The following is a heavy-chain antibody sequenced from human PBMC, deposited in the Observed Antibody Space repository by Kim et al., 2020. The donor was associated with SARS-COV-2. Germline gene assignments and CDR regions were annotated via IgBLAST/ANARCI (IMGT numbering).Heavy chain of an antibody. CDR3: ARKIAARPFDY. Sequence: TYSTPSLKSRVTIAVDTSKNQFSLKLSSVTAADTAVYYCARKIAARPFDYWGQGTLVTVSS. D-gene: IGHD6-6*01. J-gene: IGHJ4*02. V-gene: IGHV4-31*02. CDR2: T.